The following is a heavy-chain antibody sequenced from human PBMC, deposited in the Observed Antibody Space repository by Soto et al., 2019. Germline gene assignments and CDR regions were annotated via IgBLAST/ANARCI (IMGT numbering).Heavy chain of an antibody. CDR1: GFTFSSYA. CDR2: ISRNGGST. V-gene: IGHV3-64*04. J-gene: IGHJ4*02. D-gene: IGHD5-12*01. CDR3: AKDPVYSNNRKLEDY. Sequence: GGSLRLSCSASGFTFSSYAMHWVRQAPGKGLEYVSAISRNGGSTYYADSVKGRFTIARDNSKNTLYLQMNSLRAEDTAVYYCAKDPVYSNNRKLEDYGGQETLVTVSS.